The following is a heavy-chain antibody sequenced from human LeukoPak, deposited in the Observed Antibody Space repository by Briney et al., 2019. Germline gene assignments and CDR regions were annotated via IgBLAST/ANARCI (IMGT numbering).Heavy chain of an antibody. CDR1: GYTFTGYY. CDR2: INPNSGGT. CDR3: ARDPPYYDSSGYYYYYMDV. J-gene: IGHJ6*03. D-gene: IGHD3-22*01. V-gene: IGHV1-2*02. Sequence: ASVKVSCKASGYTFTGYYMHWVRQAPGQGLEWMGWINPNSGGTNYAQKFQGRVTMTRDTSISTAYMELSRLRSDDTAVYYCARDPPYYDSSGYYYYYMDVWGKGTTVTVSS.